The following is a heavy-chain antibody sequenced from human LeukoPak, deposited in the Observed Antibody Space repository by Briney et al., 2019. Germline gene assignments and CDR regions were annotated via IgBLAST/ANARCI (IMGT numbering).Heavy chain of an antibody. J-gene: IGHJ4*02. V-gene: IGHV3-21*06. CDR2: ISSSSNYI. CDR3: ARDRGEWELNFDY. CDR1: GFTFSSYN. D-gene: IGHD1-26*01. Sequence: GGSLRLSCEASGFTFSSYNMNWVRQAPGKGLEWVSSISSSSNYIYYADSVKGRFTISRDNSKNMLYLQMNSMRPEDTAAFYCARDRGEWELNFDYWGQGTLVTVSS.